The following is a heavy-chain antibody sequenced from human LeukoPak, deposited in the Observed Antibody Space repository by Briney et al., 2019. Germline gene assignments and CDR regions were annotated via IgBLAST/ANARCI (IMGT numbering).Heavy chain of an antibody. J-gene: IGHJ4*02. CDR3: ARQFGGNSEFDY. D-gene: IGHD4-23*01. Sequence: GESLKISCKGSGYSFTSYWITWLRQMPGKGLEWMGRIDPSDSYTNHSPSFQAHVTISADKSISTAYLQWSSLKASDTAVYYCARQFGGNSEFDYWGQGTLVTVSS. V-gene: IGHV5-10-1*01. CDR1: GYSFTSYW. CDR2: IDPSDSYT.